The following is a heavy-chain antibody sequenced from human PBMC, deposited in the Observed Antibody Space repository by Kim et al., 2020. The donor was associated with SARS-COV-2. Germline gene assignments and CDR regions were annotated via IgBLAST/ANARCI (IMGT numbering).Heavy chain of an antibody. V-gene: IGHV4-39*01. Sequence: SETLSLTCTVSGGSISSSSYYWGWIRQRPGKGLVWIGIIYYSGSTYYNPSLKSRVTISVDTSKNQFSLKLSSVTAADTAVYYCASTADWFQSADYWGQGTLVAVSS. D-gene: IGHD3-9*01. CDR3: ASTADWFQSADY. CDR2: IYYSGST. J-gene: IGHJ4*02. CDR1: GGSISSSSYY.